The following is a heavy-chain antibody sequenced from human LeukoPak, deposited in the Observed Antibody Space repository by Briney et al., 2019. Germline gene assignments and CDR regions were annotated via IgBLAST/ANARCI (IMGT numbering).Heavy chain of an antibody. CDR2: IIPIFGIA. CDR1: GGTFSSYA. D-gene: IGHD2-2*01. Sequence: ASVKVSCKASGGTFSSYAISWVRQAPGQGLEWMGRIIPIFGIANYAQKFQGRVTITADKSTSTAYMELSSLRSEDTAVYYCARDLHNIVVVPAAIPDAFDIWGQGTMVTVSS. J-gene: IGHJ3*02. V-gene: IGHV1-69*04. CDR3: ARDLHNIVVVPAAIPDAFDI.